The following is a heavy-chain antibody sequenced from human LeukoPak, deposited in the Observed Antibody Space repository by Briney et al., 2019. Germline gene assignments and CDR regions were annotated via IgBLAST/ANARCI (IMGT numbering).Heavy chain of an antibody. Sequence: PGGSLRLSCAASGFSFSTYWMSWVRQAPGKGLEWVANIKPDGSVKYYVDSVKGRFTISRDNAKKSLFLSMSSLRPDDTAVYYCAKDGRGPCRSADCHVSYHFDYWGQGILVTVSS. V-gene: IGHV3-7*01. CDR2: IKPDGSVK. CDR3: AKDGRGPCRSADCHVSYHFDY. CDR1: GFSFSTYW. J-gene: IGHJ4*02. D-gene: IGHD2-2*01.